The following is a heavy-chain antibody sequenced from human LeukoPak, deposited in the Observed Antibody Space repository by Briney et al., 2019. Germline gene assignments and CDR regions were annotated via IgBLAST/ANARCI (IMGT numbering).Heavy chain of an antibody. CDR2: ISAYNGNT. V-gene: IGHV1-18*01. CDR3: ARAVYSGSYVVSWFDP. D-gene: IGHD1-26*01. Sequence: GASVKVSCEASGYTFTSYGISWVRPAPGQGLEWMGWISAYNGNTNYAQKLQGRVTMTTDTSTSTAYMELRSLRSDDTAVYYCARAVYSGSYVVSWFDPWGQGTLVTVSS. J-gene: IGHJ5*02. CDR1: GYTFTSYG.